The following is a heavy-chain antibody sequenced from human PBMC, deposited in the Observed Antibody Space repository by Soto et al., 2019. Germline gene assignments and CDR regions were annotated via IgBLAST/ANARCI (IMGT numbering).Heavy chain of an antibody. CDR1: GGSISSYY. CDR2: IYYSGST. D-gene: IGHD6-25*01. CDR3: ARAPAPLYSSGWYFLAY. Sequence: PSETLSLTCAASGGSISSYYVGWIWQPPGKGLEWIGYIYYSGSTNYNPSLKSRVTISVDTSKNQFSLKLSSVTAADTAVYYCARAPAPLYSSGWYFLAYWGKGTLVTVSS. V-gene: IGHV4-59*01. J-gene: IGHJ4*02.